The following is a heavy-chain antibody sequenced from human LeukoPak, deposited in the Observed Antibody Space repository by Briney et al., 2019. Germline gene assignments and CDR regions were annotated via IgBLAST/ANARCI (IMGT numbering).Heavy chain of an antibody. Sequence: SETLSLTCTVSGGSISSYYWSWIRQPPGKGLEWIGYIYYSGSTNYNPSLRSRVTISVDTSKNQFSLKLSSVTAADTAVYYCAREVLRYFDWLLPRIFFDYWGQGTLVTVSS. V-gene: IGHV4-59*12. D-gene: IGHD3-9*01. CDR3: AREVLRYFDWLLPRIFFDY. J-gene: IGHJ4*02. CDR1: GGSISSYY. CDR2: IYYSGST.